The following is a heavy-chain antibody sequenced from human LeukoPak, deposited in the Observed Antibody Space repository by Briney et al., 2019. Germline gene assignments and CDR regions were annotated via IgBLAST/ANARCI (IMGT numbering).Heavy chain of an antibody. V-gene: IGHV5-51*01. D-gene: IGHD3-10*01. CDR2: IYPGDSDT. Sequence: GESLKISCKGSGYSFTNYWIGWVRQMPGKGLEWMGIIYPGDSDTRYSPSFQGQVTISVDKSISTAYLQWSSLKASDTAMYYCARSDGSGSFPPYFDYWGQGTLVTVSS. CDR3: ARSDGSGSFPPYFDY. CDR1: GYSFTNYW. J-gene: IGHJ4*02.